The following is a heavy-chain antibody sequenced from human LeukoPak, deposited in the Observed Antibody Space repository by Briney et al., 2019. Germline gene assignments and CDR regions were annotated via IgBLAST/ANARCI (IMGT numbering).Heavy chain of an antibody. Sequence: SETLSLTCAVYGGSFSGYYWSWIRQPPGKGPEWIGEINHSGSTNYNPSLKSRVTISVDTSKNQFSLKLSSVTAADTAVYYCARPVAATYGMDVWGQGTTVTVSS. D-gene: IGHD2-15*01. CDR3: ARPVAATYGMDV. V-gene: IGHV4-34*01. J-gene: IGHJ6*02. CDR2: INHSGST. CDR1: GGSFSGYY.